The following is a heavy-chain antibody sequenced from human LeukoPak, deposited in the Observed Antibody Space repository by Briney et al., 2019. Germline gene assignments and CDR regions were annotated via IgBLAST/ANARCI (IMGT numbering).Heavy chain of an antibody. CDR1: GFTLSSYS. V-gene: IGHV3-48*04. J-gene: IGHJ5*02. Sequence: PGGSLRLSCAASGFTLSSYSMNWVRQAPGKGLEWVSYISSSSSTIYYADSVKGRFTFSRDNAKNSLYLQMNSLRAEDTAVYYCARDSVGATQDWFDPWGQGTLVTVSS. CDR3: ARDSVGATQDWFDP. D-gene: IGHD1-26*01. CDR2: ISSSSSTI.